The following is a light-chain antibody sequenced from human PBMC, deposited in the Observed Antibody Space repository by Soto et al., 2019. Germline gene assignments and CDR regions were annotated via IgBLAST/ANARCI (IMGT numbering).Light chain of an antibody. CDR1: ASNFGAGSD. CDR3: QSYDNSLRGWV. V-gene: IGLV1-40*01. J-gene: IGLJ3*02. Sequence: QPVLTQPPSVSGAPGQRVTISCTGSASNFGAGSDVHWYQQIPGTAPKLLIFETKSRPSGVPYRFSASKSGTSATLAITGLQTENEDHYYCQSYDNSLRGWVFGGGTKLTVL. CDR2: ETK.